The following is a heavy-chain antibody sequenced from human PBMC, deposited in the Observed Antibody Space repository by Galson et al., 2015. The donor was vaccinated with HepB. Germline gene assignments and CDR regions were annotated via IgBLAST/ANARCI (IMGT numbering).Heavy chain of an antibody. D-gene: IGHD4-11*01. V-gene: IGHV3-21*01. J-gene: IGHJ6*02. CDR3: ASLTVSYYYGMDV. CDR2: ISSSSSYI. CDR1: GFTFSSYS. Sequence: SLRLSCAASGFTFSSYSMNWVRQAPGKGLEWVSSISSSSSYIYYADSVKGRFTISRDNAKNSLYLQMNSLRAEDTAVYYCASLTVSYYYGMDVWGQGTTVTVSS.